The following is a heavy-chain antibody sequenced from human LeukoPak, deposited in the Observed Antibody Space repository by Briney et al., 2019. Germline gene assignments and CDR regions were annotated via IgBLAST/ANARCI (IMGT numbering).Heavy chain of an antibody. V-gene: IGHV3-74*01. J-gene: IGHJ4*02. Sequence: GGSLRLSCAASGFTFSSYWRHWVRQAPGKGLVWVSRINTDGSSTSYADSVKGRFTISRDNAKNTLYLQMNSLRAEDTAVYYCARGELSAYYDFWSGYYEAPDYWGQGTLVTVSS. CDR3: ARGELSAYYDFWSGYYEAPDY. D-gene: IGHD3-3*01. CDR1: GFTFSSYW. CDR2: INTDGSST.